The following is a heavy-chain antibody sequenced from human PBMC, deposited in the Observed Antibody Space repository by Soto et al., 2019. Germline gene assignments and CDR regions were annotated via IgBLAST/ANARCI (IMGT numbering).Heavy chain of an antibody. Sequence: SETLSLTCAVSGGSISSGGYSWSWVRQNPGQGLEWIGHIYHSGRTYYNPSLKSRVTISVDTSKNQFSLNLTSVTAADTAVYYCARDPAPWGQGTLVTVSS. CDR1: GGSISSGGYS. V-gene: IGHV4-31*11. CDR2: IYHSGRT. CDR3: ARDPAP. J-gene: IGHJ5*02.